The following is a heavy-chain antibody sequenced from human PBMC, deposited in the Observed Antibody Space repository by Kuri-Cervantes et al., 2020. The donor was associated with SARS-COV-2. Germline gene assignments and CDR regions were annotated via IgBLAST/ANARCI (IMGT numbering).Heavy chain of an antibody. CDR2: INHSGST. V-gene: IGHV4-34*01. CDR3: ARRVPPWYDFWSGYYGMDV. J-gene: IGHJ6*02. D-gene: IGHD3-3*01. Sequence: SEPLSLTCAVYGGSFSGYYWSWIRQPPGKGLEWIGEINHSGSTYYNPSLKSRVTISVDTSKNQFSLKLSSVTAADTAVYYCARRVPPWYDFWSGYYGMDVWGQGTTVTVSS. CDR1: GGSFSGYY.